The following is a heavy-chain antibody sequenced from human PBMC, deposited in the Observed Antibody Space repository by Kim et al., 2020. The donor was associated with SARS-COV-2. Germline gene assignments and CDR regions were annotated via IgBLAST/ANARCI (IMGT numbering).Heavy chain of an antibody. V-gene: IGHV3-7*03. Sequence: GGSLRLSCAASGFTFSSYWMSWVRQAPGKGLEWVANIKQDGSEKYYVDSVKGRFTISRDNAKNSLYLQMNSLRAEDTAVYYCASARGEFSYGPNYFDYWGQGTLVTVSS. CDR1: GFTFSSYW. D-gene: IGHD5-18*01. J-gene: IGHJ4*02. CDR3: ASARGEFSYGPNYFDY. CDR2: IKQDGSEK.